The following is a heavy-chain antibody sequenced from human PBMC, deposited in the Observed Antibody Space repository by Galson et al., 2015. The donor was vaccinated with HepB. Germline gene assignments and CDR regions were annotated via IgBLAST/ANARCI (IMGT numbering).Heavy chain of an antibody. CDR2: IHLGDGGT. CDR1: GYTFTSYD. V-gene: IGHV1-46*01. D-gene: IGHD1-26*01. CDR3: AREISGTGNFDY. J-gene: IGHJ4*02. Sequence: SVKVSCKASGYTFTSYDINWVRQAPGQGLEWVGVIHLGDGGTSNTQDFQGRLTLTRDTSTTTVYMELSSLKSEDTAVYYCAREISGTGNFDYWGQGTLVTVSP.